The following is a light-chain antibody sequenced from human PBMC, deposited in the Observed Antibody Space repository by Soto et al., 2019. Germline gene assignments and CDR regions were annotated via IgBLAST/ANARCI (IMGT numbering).Light chain of an antibody. CDR1: HNCIGTYDY. J-gene: IGLJ1*01. CDR3: SSFTSNRIYV. V-gene: IGLV2-14*03. Sequence: QSALAQPTSVSGSPGQSISISCTGNHNCIGTYDYVSWYQQHPGRAPRLLIHGVTTRASGISDRFSASKSGLTASLTISGLQPEDEADYYCSSFTSNRIYVFGPGTKVTVL. CDR2: GVT.